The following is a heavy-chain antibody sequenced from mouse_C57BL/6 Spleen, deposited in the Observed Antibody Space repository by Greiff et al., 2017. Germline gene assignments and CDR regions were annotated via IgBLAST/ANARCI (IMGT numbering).Heavy chain of an antibody. J-gene: IGHJ4*01. CDR3: TRFYYGSSYPYYAMDY. CDR2: IDPETGGT. V-gene: IGHV1-15*01. CDR1: GYTFTDYE. Sequence: VQLQQSGAELVRPGASVTLSCKASGYTFTDYEMHWVKQTPVHGLEWIGAIDPETGGTAYNQKFKGKAILTADKSSSTAYMELRSLTSEDSAVYYCTRFYYGSSYPYYAMDYWGQGTSGTVSS. D-gene: IGHD1-1*01.